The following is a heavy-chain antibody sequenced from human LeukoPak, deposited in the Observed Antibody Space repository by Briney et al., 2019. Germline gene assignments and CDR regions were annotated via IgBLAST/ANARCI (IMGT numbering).Heavy chain of an antibody. D-gene: IGHD3-22*01. V-gene: IGHV3-23*01. Sequence: PGGSLRLSFAVPALTLSNDGMGWVRQAPGRGLGWVAGISDSGGRTNYAHCVKGRFTISRDTPKNKLYVQMDSLGDDGTVVYFYATRGVVIPVILVGFDKDAYYFDTWGPRALVTVSS. CDR1: ALTLSNDG. CDR2: ISDSGGRT. CDR3: ATRGVVIPVILVGFDKDAYYFDT. J-gene: IGHJ4*02.